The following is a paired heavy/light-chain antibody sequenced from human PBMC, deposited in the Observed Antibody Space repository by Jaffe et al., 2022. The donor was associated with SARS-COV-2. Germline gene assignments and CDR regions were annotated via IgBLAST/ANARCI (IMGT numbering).Heavy chain of an antibody. D-gene: IGHD3-3*01. CDR2: ISYDGSNK. J-gene: IGHJ6*02. V-gene: IGHV3-30*18. Sequence: QVQLVESGGGVVQPGRSLRLSCAASGFTFSSYGMHWVRQAPGKGLEWVAVISYDGSNKYYADSVKGRFTISRDNSKNTLYLQMNSLRAEDTAVYYCAKDRITIFGVVIGRGSGMDVWGQGTTVTVSS. CDR1: GFTFSSYG. CDR3: AKDRITIFGVVIGRGSGMDV.
Light chain of an antibody. CDR2: LGS. Sequence: DIVMTQSPLSLPVTPGEPASISCRSSQSLLHSNGYNYLDWYLQKPGQSPQLLIYLGSNRASGVPDRFSGSGSGTDFTLKISRVEAEDVGVYYCMQALQTLFTFGPGTKVDIK. V-gene: IGKV2-28*01. CDR3: MQALQTLFT. J-gene: IGKJ3*01. CDR1: QSLLHSNGYNY.